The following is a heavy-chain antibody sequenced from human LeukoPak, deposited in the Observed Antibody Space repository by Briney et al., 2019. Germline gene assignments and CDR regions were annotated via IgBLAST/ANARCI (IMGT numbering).Heavy chain of an antibody. CDR1: GFTYSHYG. J-gene: IGHJ4*02. CDR3: AREGGYYYGSGSLNY. Sequence: GGSLRLSCVASGFTYSHYGMNWVRQAPGQGLEWVSVIYSGGSTYYADSVKGRFTISRDNSKNTLYLQMNSLRAEDTAVYYCAREGGYYYGSGSLNYWGQGTLVTVSS. V-gene: IGHV3-53*01. CDR2: IYSGGST. D-gene: IGHD3-10*01.